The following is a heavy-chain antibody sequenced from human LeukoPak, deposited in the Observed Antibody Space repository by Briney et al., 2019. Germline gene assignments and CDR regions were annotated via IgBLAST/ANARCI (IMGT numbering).Heavy chain of an antibody. CDR1: GYIFTGYY. CDR3: ARDRCSGGDCHFWYFDL. V-gene: IGHV1-2*02. D-gene: IGHD2-21*02. Sequence: EASVKVSCKASGYIFTGYYMHWVRQAPGQGLEWMGWIKPNSGDTKYAKKFEGRVTMTRDTSISTAYMEVNSLTSDDTAVYYCARDRCSGGDCHFWYFDLWGRGTLVTVSS. J-gene: IGHJ2*01. CDR2: IKPNSGDT.